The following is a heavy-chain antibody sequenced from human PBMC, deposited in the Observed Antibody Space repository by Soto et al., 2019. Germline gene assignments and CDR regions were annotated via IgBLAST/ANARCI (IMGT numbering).Heavy chain of an antibody. V-gene: IGHV4-34*01. CDR3: ARQVPAAIRLGWFDP. CDR1: GGSFSGYY. Sequence: SETLSLTCGVYGGSFSGYYWIWIRQPPGKGLEWIGSIYYSGSTYYRPSLKSRVTISVDTSKNQFSLKLSSVTAADTAVYYCARQVPAAIRLGWFDPWGQGTLVTVSS. D-gene: IGHD2-2*02. J-gene: IGHJ5*02. CDR2: IYYSGST.